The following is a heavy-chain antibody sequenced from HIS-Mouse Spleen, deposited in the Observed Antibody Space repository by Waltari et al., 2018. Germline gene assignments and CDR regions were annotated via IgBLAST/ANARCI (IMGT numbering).Heavy chain of an antibody. D-gene: IGHD1-7*01. CDR2: IYYRGST. J-gene: IGHJ4*02. CDR1: GGSISSGGYY. V-gene: IGHV4-31*03. CDR3: ARGEGRELKVDY. Sequence: QVQLQESGPGLVKPSQTLSLTCTVSGGSISSGGYYWSWIRQHPGKGLEWIGYIYYRGSTYYNPSLKSRVTISVETSKSQFSLTLSSVTAADTAVYYCARGEGRELKVDYWGQGTLVTVSS.